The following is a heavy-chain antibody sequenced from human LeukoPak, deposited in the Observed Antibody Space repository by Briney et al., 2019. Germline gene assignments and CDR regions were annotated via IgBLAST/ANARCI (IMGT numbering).Heavy chain of an antibody. CDR1: GFTFTNNL. CDR3: AGAHSSWYYATTWFDP. J-gene: IGHJ5*02. D-gene: IGHD6-13*01. V-gene: IGHV3-7*01. Sequence: GGSLRLSCAASGFTFTNNLMSWVRQVPGKGLEWVANIKQDGSETTYADSVRGRFTIFRDNAKNSLYLQMNSLRAEDTAVYYCAGAHSSWYYATTWFDPWGQGTLVTVSS. CDR2: IKQDGSET.